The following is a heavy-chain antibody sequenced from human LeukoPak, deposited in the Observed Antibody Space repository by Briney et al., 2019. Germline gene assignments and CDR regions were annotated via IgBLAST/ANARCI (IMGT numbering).Heavy chain of an antibody. V-gene: IGHV3-66*01. J-gene: IGHJ5*02. CDR3: ARDHYGLTSYPNP. CDR1: GFSVSTNY. Sequence: GGSLRLSCAASGFSVSTNYMSWVRQAPGKGLEWVSVIFTNGNTAYVDSVKGRFTISRDNSKNMLYLQMNSLRAEDTAVYYCARDHYGLTSYPNPWGQGTLVTVSS. CDR2: IFTNGNT. D-gene: IGHD3-10*01.